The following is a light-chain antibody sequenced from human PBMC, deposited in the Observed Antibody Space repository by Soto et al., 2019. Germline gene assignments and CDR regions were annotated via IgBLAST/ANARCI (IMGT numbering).Light chain of an antibody. CDR1: QSLNDN. V-gene: IGKV3-15*01. J-gene: IGKJ1*01. CDR2: RAS. Sequence: EIVMTQSPATLSVSPGERATLSCRASQSLNDNLAWYQQKPGQAPRLLIYRASTRATGVPARFSASGSGTEFTLTISSLQSEDYAVYYCHQYSNWPPWTFGPGTKVDIK. CDR3: HQYSNWPPWT.